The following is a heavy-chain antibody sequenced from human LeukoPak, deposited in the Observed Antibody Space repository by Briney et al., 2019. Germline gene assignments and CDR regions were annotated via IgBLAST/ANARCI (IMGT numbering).Heavy chain of an antibody. CDR2: IRSKTYGGTT. CDR3: TRPIVVVPAAINWFDP. V-gene: IGHV3-49*04. CDR1: GFTVSSNY. Sequence: GGSLRLSCAASGFTVSSNYMSWVRQAPGKGLEWVGIIRSKTYGGTTEYAASVKGRFTISRDDSKSIAYLQINSLKTEDTAMYYCTRPIVVVPAAINWFDPWGQGTLVTVSS. D-gene: IGHD2-2*01. J-gene: IGHJ5*02.